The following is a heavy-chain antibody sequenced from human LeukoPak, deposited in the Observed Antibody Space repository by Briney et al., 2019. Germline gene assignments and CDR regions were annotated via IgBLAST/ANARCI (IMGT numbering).Heavy chain of an antibody. CDR1: GYSLTSYW. Sequence: GESLKISCKGSGYSLTSYWIGWVRQMPGKGLEWMGIIYPGDSNTRYSPSFQGQVTISADKSVSTAYLQWSSLKASDTAMYYCARGRGYSGYDSDFWGQGTLVTVSS. D-gene: IGHD5-12*01. CDR2: IYPGDSNT. CDR3: ARGRGYSGYDSDF. J-gene: IGHJ4*02. V-gene: IGHV5-51*01.